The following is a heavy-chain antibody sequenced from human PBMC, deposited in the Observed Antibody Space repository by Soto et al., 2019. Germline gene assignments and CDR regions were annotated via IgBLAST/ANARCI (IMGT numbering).Heavy chain of an antibody. CDR1: GFTFSSYW. CDR2: INSDGSST. D-gene: IGHD3-16*01. J-gene: IGHJ6*02. Sequence: EVQLVESGGGLVQPGGSLRLSCAASGFTFSSYWMHWVRQAPGKGLVWVSRINSDGSSTSYADSVKGRFTISRDNAKNTLYLQMNSLRAEDTAVYYCASTTTFMMDIDVWGQGTKVTVSS. CDR3: ASTTTFMMDIDV. V-gene: IGHV3-74*01.